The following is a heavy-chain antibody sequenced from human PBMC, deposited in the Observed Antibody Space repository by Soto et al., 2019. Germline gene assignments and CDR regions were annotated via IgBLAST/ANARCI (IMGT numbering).Heavy chain of an antibody. CDR3: XRSVFP. Sequence: QVQLQESGPGLVKPSQTLSLTCTVSGGSXXXXXXXXXWSRQHPGKGLEWIGYIYYSGSTYYNPXXXXXXXXXXXXXXXXXXXXXXXXXXXXXXXXXXXRSVFPWGQGTLVTVSS. CDR1: GGSXXXXXXX. CDR2: IYYSGST. J-gene: IGHJ5*02. V-gene: IGHV4-31*01.